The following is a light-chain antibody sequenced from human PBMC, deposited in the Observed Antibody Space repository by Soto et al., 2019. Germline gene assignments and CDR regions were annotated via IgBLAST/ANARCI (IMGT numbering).Light chain of an antibody. CDR1: QSVNSIY. CDR3: QQYGSSPWT. J-gene: IGKJ1*01. Sequence: EILMTQSPATLSVSPGERATLSCRASQSVNSIYLAWFQQKPGQAPRFLIYGASNRATGIPDRFSGSGSGTDFTLTISRLEPEDFAVYYCQQYGSSPWTFGQGTKVDIK. V-gene: IGKV3-20*01. CDR2: GAS.